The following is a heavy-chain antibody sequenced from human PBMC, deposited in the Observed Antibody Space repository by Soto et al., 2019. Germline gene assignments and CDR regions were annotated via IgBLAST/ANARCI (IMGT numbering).Heavy chain of an antibody. CDR2: VYYSGST. D-gene: IGHD4-17*01. CDR1: GGSIRSSIYY. J-gene: IGHJ5*02. CDR3: ARETYGDYVGYFDP. V-gene: IGHV4-39*07. Sequence: SETLSLTCTVSGGSIRSSIYYRGWIRQPPGKGLEWIGTVYYSGSTFYNPSLKSRVIISVDRSKNQFSLKLSSVTAADTAVYYCARETYGDYVGYFDPWGQGTLVTVSS.